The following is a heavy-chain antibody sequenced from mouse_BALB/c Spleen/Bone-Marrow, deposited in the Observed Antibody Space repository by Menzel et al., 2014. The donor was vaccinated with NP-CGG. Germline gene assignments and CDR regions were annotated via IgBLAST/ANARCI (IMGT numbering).Heavy chain of an antibody. CDR2: ISPRSGST. Sequence: GSELVRPGASVKLSCKASGYIFADYWMHWVKQRHGQGLEWIGNISPRSGSTNYDEKFKSKATLTVDTSSATAYMYLNSLTSEDSAVYYCTRIFDYWGQGTILTVSS. V-gene: IGHV1S22*01. CDR1: GYIFADYW. CDR3: TRIFDY. J-gene: IGHJ2*01.